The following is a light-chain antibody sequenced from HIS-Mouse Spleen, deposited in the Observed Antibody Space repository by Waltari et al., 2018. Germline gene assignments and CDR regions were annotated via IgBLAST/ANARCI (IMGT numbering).Light chain of an antibody. CDR2: AAT. V-gene: IGKV1-8*01. CDR3: QQYYSYPLT. Sequence: AIRMTQSPSSFSASTGDRVTITCRASQGISSYLAWYQQKPGKAPKLLIYAATTLQSGVPSRFSGSGSGTDFTLTICCLKSEDFAPYYCQQYYSYPLTFGPGTKVDIK. CDR1: QGISSY. J-gene: IGKJ3*01.